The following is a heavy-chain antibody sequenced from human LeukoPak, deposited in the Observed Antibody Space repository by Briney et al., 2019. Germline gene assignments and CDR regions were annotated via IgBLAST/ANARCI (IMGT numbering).Heavy chain of an antibody. J-gene: IGHJ4*02. CDR3: ARVEVNYYGSGSYWYPVDY. V-gene: IGHV4-34*01. D-gene: IGHD3-10*01. CDR1: GGSFSGYY. Sequence: TSETLSLTCAVYGGSFSGYYWSWIRQPPGKGLEWIGEINHSGSTNYNPSLKSRVTISVDTSKDQFSLKLSSVTAADTAVYYCARVEVNYYGSGSYWYPVDYWGQGTLVTVSS. CDR2: INHSGST.